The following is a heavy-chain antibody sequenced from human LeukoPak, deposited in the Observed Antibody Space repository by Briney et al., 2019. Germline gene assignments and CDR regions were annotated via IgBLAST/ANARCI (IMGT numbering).Heavy chain of an antibody. CDR3: ARAQSYYDILTGFDYYYGMDV. V-gene: IGHV3-53*04. Sequence: GGSLRLSCAASGFTVSSNYMSWVRQAPGKGLEWVSVIYSGGSTYYADSVKGRFTITRHNSKNTLYLQMNSLRAEDTAVYYCARAQSYYDILTGFDYYYGMDVWGQGTTVTVSS. D-gene: IGHD3-9*01. J-gene: IGHJ6*02. CDR2: IYSGGST. CDR1: GFTVSSNY.